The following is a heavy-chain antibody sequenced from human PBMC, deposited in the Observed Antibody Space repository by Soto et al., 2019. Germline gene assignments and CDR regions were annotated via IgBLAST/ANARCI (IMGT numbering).Heavy chain of an antibody. D-gene: IGHD5-12*01. CDR2: IRSKAYGGTT. V-gene: IGHV3-49*05. CDR3: TTDLYPQWLIRLTPLDHFDY. J-gene: IGHJ4*02. CDR1: GFTFGDYA. Sequence: EVQLVESGGGLVKPGRSLRLSCTASGFTFGDYAMSWFRQAPGKGLEWVGFIRSKAYGGTTEYAASVKGRFTISRDDSKSIAYLQMNSLKTEDTAVYYCTTDLYPQWLIRLTPLDHFDYWGQGTLVTVSS.